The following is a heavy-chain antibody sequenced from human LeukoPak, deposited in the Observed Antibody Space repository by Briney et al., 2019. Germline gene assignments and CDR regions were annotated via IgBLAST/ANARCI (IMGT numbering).Heavy chain of an antibody. V-gene: IGHV1-2*02. CDR3: ARDRDGTVVTRYYYYYGMDV. CDR2: IYIDSGDT. Sequence: GASVKVSCKASGYFFSGYHVHWVRQAPGQGLDWMGRIYIDSGDTNYAQKFQGRVTMTRDTSISTAYMELSSLTSDDTAVYYCARDRDGTVVTRYYYYYGMDVWGQGTTVTVSS. D-gene: IGHD4-23*01. CDR1: GYFFSGYH. J-gene: IGHJ6*02.